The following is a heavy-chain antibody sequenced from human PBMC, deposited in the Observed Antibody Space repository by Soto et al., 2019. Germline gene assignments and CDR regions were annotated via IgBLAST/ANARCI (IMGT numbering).Heavy chain of an antibody. D-gene: IGHD3-22*01. CDR2: IYYSGST. CDR1: GCSICSSSYY. V-gene: IGHV4-39*01. Sequence: SETLSLTCTVSGCSICSSSYYWGWIRQPPGKGLEWIGSIYYSGSTYYNPSLKSRVTISVDTSKNQFSLKLSSVTAADTAVYYCARHERYYDSSGYHGYFDYWGQGTLVTVSS. CDR3: ARHERYYDSSGYHGYFDY. J-gene: IGHJ4*02.